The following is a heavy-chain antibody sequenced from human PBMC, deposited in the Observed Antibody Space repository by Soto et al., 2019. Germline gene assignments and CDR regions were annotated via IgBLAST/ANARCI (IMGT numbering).Heavy chain of an antibody. CDR3: ARDGRRHSGGIDY. Sequence: QVQLVQSGAEVKKPGSSVKVSCKASGGTFSSYSINWVRQAPGQGLEWMGELIPIFGTANYAQKFQGRVTITADESTSTDYMELSSMRSEDTAVYYCARDGRRHSGGIDYWGQGTLVTVSS. J-gene: IGHJ4*02. CDR1: GGTFSSYS. D-gene: IGHD2-15*01. CDR2: LIPIFGTA. V-gene: IGHV1-69*01.